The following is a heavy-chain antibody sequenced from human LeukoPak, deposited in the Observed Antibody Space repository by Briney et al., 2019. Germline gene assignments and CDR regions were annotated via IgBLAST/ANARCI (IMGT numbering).Heavy chain of an antibody. V-gene: IGHV4-4*07. CDR2: IDASGNI. CDR3: ARFHCSGSCYPDDF. CDR1: GGSISTYY. J-gene: IGHJ4*02. D-gene: IGHD2-15*01. Sequence: PSETLSLTCTVSGGSISTYYWSWIRQPAGKGLEWIGRIDASGNINYNPSLKSRVTMSVDTSKNQFSLKLTSMTAADTAIYHCARFHCSGSCYPDDFWGQGILVTVSS.